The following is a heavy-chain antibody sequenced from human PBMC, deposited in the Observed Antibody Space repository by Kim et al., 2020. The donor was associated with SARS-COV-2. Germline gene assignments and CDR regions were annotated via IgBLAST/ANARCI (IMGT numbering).Heavy chain of an antibody. V-gene: IGHV3-23*01. Sequence: GGSLRLSCTASGFTFSDYAMNWVRQAPGKGLEWVSGISGGSGITYYADSVKGRFTISRDTSKNTLSLQMNSLRVQDTAVYYCAKSWKTPGIVGVKHYADCGGQRSLLTVS. D-gene: IGHD1-26*01. J-gene: IGHJ4*02. CDR1: GFTFSDYA. CDR3: AKSWKTPGIVGVKHYADC. CDR2: ISGGSGIT.